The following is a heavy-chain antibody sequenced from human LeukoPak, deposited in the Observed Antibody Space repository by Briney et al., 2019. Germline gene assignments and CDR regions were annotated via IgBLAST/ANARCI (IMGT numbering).Heavy chain of an antibody. V-gene: IGHV3-30*02. CDR2: IRYDGSNK. CDR3: GNTYYDFWSSYYPLGY. J-gene: IGHJ4*02. D-gene: IGHD3-3*01. CDR1: GFTFSSYG. Sequence: GGSLRLSCAASGFTFSSYGMHWVRQAPGKGLEWVAFIRYDGSNKYYADSVKGRFTISRDNSKNTLYLQMNGLRAEDTAVYYCGNTYYDFWSSYYPLGYWGQGTLVTVSS.